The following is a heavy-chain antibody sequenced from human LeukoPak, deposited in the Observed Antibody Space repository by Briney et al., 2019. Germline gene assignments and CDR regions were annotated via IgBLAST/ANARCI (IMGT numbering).Heavy chain of an antibody. CDR2: ISGSGGST. D-gene: IGHD2-21*02. J-gene: IGHJ4*02. Sequence: GGSLRLSCAVSGFSVSGYWMTWVRQAPGKGLEWVSAISGSGGSTYYADSVKGRFTISRDNSKNTLYLQMNSLRAEDTAVYYCAKFTIVVVTAPLDYWGQGTLVTVSS. CDR3: AKFTIVVVTAPLDY. V-gene: IGHV3-23*01. CDR1: GFSVSGYW.